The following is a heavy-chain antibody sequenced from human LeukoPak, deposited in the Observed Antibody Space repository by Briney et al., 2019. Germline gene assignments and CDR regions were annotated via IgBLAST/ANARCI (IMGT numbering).Heavy chain of an antibody. V-gene: IGHV4-34*01. CDR2: SNQSGST. CDR1: NGSFSGYY. D-gene: IGHD3-16*01. CDR3: ATSSGRYVGLYDY. Sequence: SETLSLTCTVYNGSFSGYYRSWIRQPPGKGLEWIGESNQSGSTSYNPSLKSRVTISVDTSKDQFSLRLTSVTAADTAVYYCATSSGRYVGLYDYWGQGTLVTVSS. J-gene: IGHJ4*02.